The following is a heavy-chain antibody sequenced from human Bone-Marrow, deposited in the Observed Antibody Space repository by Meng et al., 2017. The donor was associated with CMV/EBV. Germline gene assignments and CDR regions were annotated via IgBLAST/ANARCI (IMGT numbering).Heavy chain of an antibody. CDR1: GFTCSNYW. J-gene: IGHJ4*02. CDR2: LDTYGSIT. V-gene: IGHV3-74*01. D-gene: IGHD1-26*01. Sequence: ELPLWEAGGLLVQPRGSLRLSCAASGFTCSNYWMHWVLQVPGKGLMWISRLDTYGSITDYADSVKGRFTISRDNTRNILYLQMNSLRVEDTAIYYCARDLSGERDYWSQGTLVTVSS. CDR3: ARDLSGERDY.